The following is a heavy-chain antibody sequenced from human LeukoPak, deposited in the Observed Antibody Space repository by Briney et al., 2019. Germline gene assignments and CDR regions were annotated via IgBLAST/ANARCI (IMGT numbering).Heavy chain of an antibody. J-gene: IGHJ4*02. CDR1: GGSISSGDYY. CDR2: IYYSGST. V-gene: IGHV4-30-4*01. Sequence: SETLSLTCTVSGGSISSGDYYWSWIRQPPGKGLEWIGYIYYSGSTNYNPSLKSRVTISVDTSKNQFSLKLSSVTAADTAVYYCARRGYYDSSDDYWGQGTLVTVSS. CDR3: ARRGYYDSSDDY. D-gene: IGHD3-22*01.